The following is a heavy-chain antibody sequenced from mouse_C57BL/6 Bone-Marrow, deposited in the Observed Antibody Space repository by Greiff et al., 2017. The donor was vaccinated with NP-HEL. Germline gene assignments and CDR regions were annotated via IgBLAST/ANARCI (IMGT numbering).Heavy chain of an antibody. CDR3: AKYDGYYYAMDY. CDR2: IYPGSGST. D-gene: IGHD2-3*01. V-gene: IGHV1-55*01. J-gene: IGHJ4*01. CDR1: GYTFTSYW. Sequence: QVQLQQSGAELVKPGASVKMSCKASGYTFTSYWITWVKQRPGQGLAWIGDIYPGSGSTNYNEKFKSKATLTVDTSSNTAYMQLRSLTSEDSAVYYCAKYDGYYYAMDYWGQGTSVTVSS.